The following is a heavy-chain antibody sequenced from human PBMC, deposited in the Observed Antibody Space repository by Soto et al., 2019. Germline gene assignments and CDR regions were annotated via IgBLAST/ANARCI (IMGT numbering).Heavy chain of an antibody. CDR3: AKGGVYGVKLDY. Sequence: PGGSLRLSCAASGFTFSSYAMSWVRQAPGKGLERVSAISGSGGSTYYADSVKGRFTISRDNSKNTLYLQMNSLRAEDTAVYYCAKGGVYGVKLDYWGQGTLVTVSS. J-gene: IGHJ4*02. V-gene: IGHV3-23*01. CDR1: GFTFSSYA. CDR2: ISGSGGST. D-gene: IGHD4-17*01.